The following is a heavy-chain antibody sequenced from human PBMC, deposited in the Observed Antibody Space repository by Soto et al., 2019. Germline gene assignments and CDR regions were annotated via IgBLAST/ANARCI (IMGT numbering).Heavy chain of an antibody. CDR2: IKSKTDGGTT. CDR3: TTDGSVTRFGELLSDTRYYYYYGMDV. J-gene: IGHJ6*02. D-gene: IGHD3-10*01. CDR1: GFTFSNAW. Sequence: GGSLRLSCAASGFTFSNAWMNWVRQAPGKGLEWVGRIKSKTDGGTTDYAAPVKGRFTISRDDSKNTLYLQMNSLKTEDTAVYYCTTDGSVTRFGELLSDTRYYYYYGMDVWGQGTTVTVSS. V-gene: IGHV3-15*07.